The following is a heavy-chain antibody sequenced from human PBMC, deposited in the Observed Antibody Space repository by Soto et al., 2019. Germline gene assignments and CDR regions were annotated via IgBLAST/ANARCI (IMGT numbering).Heavy chain of an antibody. CDR2: ISAYNGNT. Sequence: QVQLVQSGAEVKKPGASVKVSCKASGYTFTSYGISWVRQAPGQGLEWMGWISAYNGNTNYAQKLQGRVTITTDTFTSTPYLEPRRPRSDATAGYYLARTPPLKPVPFKLRGQGTLVTVSS. CDR1: GYTFTSYG. J-gene: IGHJ4*02. V-gene: IGHV1-18*01. D-gene: IGHD2-15*01. CDR3: ARTPPLKPVPFKL.